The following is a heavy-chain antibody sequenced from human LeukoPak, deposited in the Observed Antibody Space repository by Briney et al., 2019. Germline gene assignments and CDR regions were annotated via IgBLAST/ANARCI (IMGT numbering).Heavy chain of an antibody. D-gene: IGHD6-19*01. CDR2: INPNSGGT. Sequence: VASVKVSCKASGYTFTSYGISWVRRAPGQGLEWMGWINPNSGGTDYAQKFQGRVTMTRDTSISTAYMEVSRLRSDDTAVYYCARDLTDNNSGWTLDAFDIWGQGTMVTVSS. J-gene: IGHJ3*02. V-gene: IGHV1-2*02. CDR3: ARDLTDNNSGWTLDAFDI. CDR1: GYTFTSYG.